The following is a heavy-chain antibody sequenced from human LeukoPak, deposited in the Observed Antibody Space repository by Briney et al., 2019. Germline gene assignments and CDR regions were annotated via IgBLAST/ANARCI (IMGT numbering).Heavy chain of an antibody. J-gene: IGHJ4*02. D-gene: IGHD3-10*01. CDR1: GYTFTSYG. CDR3: ARDEGSGSYAYFDY. Sequence: ASVKVSCKASGYTFTSYGISWVRQAPGQGLEWMGWISAYNGNTNYAQKLQDRVTMTTDTSTSTAYMELRSLRSDDTAVYYCARDEGSGSYAYFDYWGQGTLVTVSS. CDR2: ISAYNGNT. V-gene: IGHV1-18*01.